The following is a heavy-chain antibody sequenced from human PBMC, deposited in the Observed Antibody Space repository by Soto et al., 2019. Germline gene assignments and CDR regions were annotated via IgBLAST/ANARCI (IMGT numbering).Heavy chain of an antibody. Sequence: SEPLSLTCTVSGGSISSYYWSWIRQPPGKGLEWIGYIFYSGSTNYNPSLKSRVTISVDTSKNQFSLKLSSVTAADTAVYYCARRYGGAFDIWGQGTMVTVSS. D-gene: IGHD3-10*01. CDR1: GGSISSYY. J-gene: IGHJ3*02. CDR2: IFYSGST. V-gene: IGHV4-59*08. CDR3: ARRYGGAFDI.